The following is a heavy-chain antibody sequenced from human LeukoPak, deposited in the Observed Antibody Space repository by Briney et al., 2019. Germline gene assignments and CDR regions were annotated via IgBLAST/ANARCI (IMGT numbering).Heavy chain of an antibody. CDR3: ARDSVGDLLDY. J-gene: IGHJ4*02. CDR2: IDSSGITI. CDR1: GFLFSSYE. D-gene: IGHD4-17*01. V-gene: IGHV3-48*03. Sequence: GGSLRLSCAGSGFLFSSYEMNWLRQAPGKGLEWVSHIDSSGITIYYGDSVKGRFTISRDNAKNSIYLQMDSLRVEDTAIYYCARDSVGDLLDYWGQGTPVTVSS.